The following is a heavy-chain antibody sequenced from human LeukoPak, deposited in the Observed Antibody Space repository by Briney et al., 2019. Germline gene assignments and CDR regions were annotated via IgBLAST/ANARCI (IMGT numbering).Heavy chain of an antibody. Sequence: PGVSLRLSCAASGFTFSSYAMSWVRQAPGKGLEWVSAISGRGGSTYYADSVKGRFTISRDNSKNTLYLQMNSLRAEDTAVYYCAKVRGAAPKMSYFDYWGQGTLVTVSS. CDR1: GFTFSSYA. J-gene: IGHJ4*02. CDR2: ISGRGGST. CDR3: AKVRGAAPKMSYFDY. D-gene: IGHD6-13*01. V-gene: IGHV3-23*01.